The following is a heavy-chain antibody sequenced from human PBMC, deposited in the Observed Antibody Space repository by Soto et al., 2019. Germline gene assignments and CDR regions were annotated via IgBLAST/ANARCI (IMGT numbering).Heavy chain of an antibody. Sequence: SETLSLTCAVYGGSFSGYYWTWIRQPPGKGLEWIGYIYHSGSTYYNPSLKSRVTISVDRSKNQFSLKLSSVTAADTDVYYCAAGGGLPRYYWGQGTLVTVSS. D-gene: IGHD5-12*01. CDR3: AAGGGLPRYY. V-gene: IGHV4-34*01. J-gene: IGHJ4*02. CDR1: GGSFSGYY. CDR2: IYHSGST.